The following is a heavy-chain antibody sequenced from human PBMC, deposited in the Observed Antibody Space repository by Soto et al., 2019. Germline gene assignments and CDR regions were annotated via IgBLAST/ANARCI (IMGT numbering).Heavy chain of an antibody. J-gene: IGHJ3*02. D-gene: IGHD2-2*01. CDR3: AKDSTSCPTHAFDI. V-gene: IGHV3-9*01. Sequence: EVQLVESGGGSEQPGRSLRLSCAASGFTFDDYAMHWVRQAPGKGLEWVSGISWNSGSIGYADSVKGRFTISRDNAKNSLYLQMNSLRAEDTALYSCAKDSTSCPTHAFDIWGQGTMVTVSS. CDR2: ISWNSGSI. CDR1: GFTFDDYA.